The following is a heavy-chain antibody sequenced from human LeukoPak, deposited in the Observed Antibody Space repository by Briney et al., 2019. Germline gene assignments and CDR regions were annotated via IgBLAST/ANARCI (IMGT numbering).Heavy chain of an antibody. CDR3: ARASDPLRPRDYVLDY. J-gene: IGHJ4*02. Sequence: FSFSRDNSKNTLYLQMNSLRAEDTAVYYCARASDPLRPRDYVLDYWGQGTLVTVSS. D-gene: IGHD4-17*01. V-gene: IGHV3-30*01.